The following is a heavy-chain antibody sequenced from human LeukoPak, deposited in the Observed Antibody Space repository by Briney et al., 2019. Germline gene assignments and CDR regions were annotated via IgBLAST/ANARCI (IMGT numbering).Heavy chain of an antibody. J-gene: IGHJ6*03. CDR3: ARSVEGYCRGGSCYYYSYYMDV. V-gene: IGHV4-59*01. Sequence: SETLSLTCAVSGGSISSYYWSWIRQPPGKGLEWIGYIYYSGSTNYNPSLKSRVTISVDTSKNQFSLKLSSVTAADTAVYYCARSVEGYCRGGSCYYYSYYMDVWGKGTTVTVSS. CDR2: IYYSGST. D-gene: IGHD2-15*01. CDR1: GGSISSYY.